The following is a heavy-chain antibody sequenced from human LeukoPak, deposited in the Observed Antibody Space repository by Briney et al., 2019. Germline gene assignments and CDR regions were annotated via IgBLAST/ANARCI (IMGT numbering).Heavy chain of an antibody. D-gene: IGHD3-22*01. CDR2: INPNSGGT. CDR1: GYTFTGYY. V-gene: IGHV1-2*06. Sequence: EASVKVSCKASGYTFTGYYMHWVRQAPGQGLKWMGRINPNSGGTNYAQKFQGRVTMTRDTSISTAYLELSRLRSDDTAVYYCASLINYYDSSGYYYHYWGQGTLVTVSS. J-gene: IGHJ4*02. CDR3: ASLINYYDSSGYYYHY.